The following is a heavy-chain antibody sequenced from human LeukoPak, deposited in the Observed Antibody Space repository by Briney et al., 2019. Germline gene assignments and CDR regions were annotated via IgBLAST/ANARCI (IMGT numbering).Heavy chain of an antibody. CDR1: GGSISSSSYF. D-gene: IGHD2-8*01. CDR2: VYYSGNT. V-gene: IGHV4-39*07. Sequence: SETLSLTCTVSGGSISSSSYFWGWIRQPPGKGLEWIGSVYYSGNTYYSSSLKSRVTISVDTSKNQFSLKLTSVTAADTAVYYCARVARYCTNGVCPDYYFYYMDVWGKGTTVTVSS. CDR3: ARVARYCTNGVCPDYYFYYMDV. J-gene: IGHJ6*03.